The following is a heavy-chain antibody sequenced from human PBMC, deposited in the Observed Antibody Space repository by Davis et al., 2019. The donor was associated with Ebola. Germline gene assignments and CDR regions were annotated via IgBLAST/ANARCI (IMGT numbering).Heavy chain of an antibody. Sequence: AASVKVSCKASGYTFTSYGISWVRQAPGQGLEWMGWISAYNGNTNYAQKLQGRVTMTTDTSTSTAYMEVGSLRSDDTAVYYCARSITLMYSSSWSDYWGQGTLVTVSS. V-gene: IGHV1-18*04. D-gene: IGHD6-13*01. CDR1: GYTFTSYG. CDR3: ARSITLMYSSSWSDY. J-gene: IGHJ4*02. CDR2: ISAYNGNT.